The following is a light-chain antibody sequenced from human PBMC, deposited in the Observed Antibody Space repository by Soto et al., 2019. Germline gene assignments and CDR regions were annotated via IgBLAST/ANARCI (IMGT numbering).Light chain of an antibody. Sequence: QSLLTQAPSVSGAPGQRVSISCTGSSSNIGAGYHVHLYHQSPGTGPKLLIFGNIKRPSGGPDRFSGSKSGTSASVAITGLQAEDEGDYYCQSYDSTLSDRSVFGTGTKVTVL. J-gene: IGLJ1*01. CDR1: SSNIGAGYH. CDR2: GNI. CDR3: QSYDSTLSDRSV. V-gene: IGLV1-40*01.